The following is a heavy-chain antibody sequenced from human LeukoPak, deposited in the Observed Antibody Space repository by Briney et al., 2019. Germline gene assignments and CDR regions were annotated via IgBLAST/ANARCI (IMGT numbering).Heavy chain of an antibody. V-gene: IGHV4-4*07. J-gene: IGHJ4*02. Sequence: SETLSLTCTVSGSSISSYYWSWIRQPAGKGLEWIGRIHDSGSTDYNTSLKNRVTMSVDTSKFSVRLTSVTAADTAVYYCARVGGLYSATPYFEYWGQGALVIVSS. CDR1: GSSISSYY. CDR3: ARVGGLYSATPYFEY. D-gene: IGHD3-16*01. CDR2: IHDSGST.